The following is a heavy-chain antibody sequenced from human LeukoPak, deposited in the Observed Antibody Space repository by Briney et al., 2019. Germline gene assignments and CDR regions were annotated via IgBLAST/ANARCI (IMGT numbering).Heavy chain of an antibody. CDR3: AKDHDGAYSSGWYIDY. J-gene: IGHJ4*02. CDR1: GFTFSSYG. V-gene: IGHV3-30*18. D-gene: IGHD6-19*01. CDR2: ISYDGSNK. Sequence: PGGSLRLSCAASGFTFSSYGMHWVRQAPGKGLEWVAVISYDGSNKYYADSVKGRFTISRDNSKNTLYLQMNSLRAEDTAVYYCAKDHDGAYSSGWYIDYWGQGTLVTVSS.